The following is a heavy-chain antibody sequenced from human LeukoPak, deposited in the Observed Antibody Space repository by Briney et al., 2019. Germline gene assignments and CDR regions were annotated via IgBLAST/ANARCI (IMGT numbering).Heavy chain of an antibody. CDR1: GFSSFA. J-gene: IGHJ4*02. CDR3: AKDFTSWFTGGFDY. D-gene: IGHD3-10*01. Sequence: PGGSLRLSCAASGFSSFAMNWVRQAPGKGLEWVSSITGSGSTTYYTDSVNGRFIISRDIAQNTLYLQMNGLRAEDTAVYYCAKDFTSWFTGGFDYWGQGTLVTVSS. CDR2: ITGSGSTT. V-gene: IGHV3-23*01.